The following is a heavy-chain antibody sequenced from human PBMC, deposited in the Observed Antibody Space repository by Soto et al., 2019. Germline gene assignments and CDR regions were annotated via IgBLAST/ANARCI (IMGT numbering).Heavy chain of an antibody. CDR1: GGTFNAHA. Sequence: SVKVSCKGSGGTFNAHAISWVRQAPGQGLEWMGGIIPTFGTPNYAQKFQGRLTINADTSTTTAYLELSSLRSDDTAVYFCARVRWTLSLEESEAIWGQGTLVTVSS. V-gene: IGHV1-69*06. CDR3: ARVRWTLSLEESEAI. J-gene: IGHJ4*02. D-gene: IGHD2-15*01. CDR2: IIPTFGTP.